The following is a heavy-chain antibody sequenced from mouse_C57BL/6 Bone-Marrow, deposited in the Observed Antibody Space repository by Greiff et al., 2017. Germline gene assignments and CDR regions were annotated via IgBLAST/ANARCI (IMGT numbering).Heavy chain of an antibody. CDR3: ARDGIFYETLYARDY. J-gene: IGHJ4*01. D-gene: IGHD2-4*01. CDR2: LYPGSGNT. V-gene: IGHV1-66*01. CDR1: GSSFTSYY. Sequence: QVQLQQSGPELVKSGASVKISCKASGSSFTSYYIHWVKQRPGQGLARIGWLYPGSGNTKYNEKSKGKATLTADTSSSTAYMQLSSLPSEDCAVYYCARDGIFYETLYARDYWCQVTSVTFST.